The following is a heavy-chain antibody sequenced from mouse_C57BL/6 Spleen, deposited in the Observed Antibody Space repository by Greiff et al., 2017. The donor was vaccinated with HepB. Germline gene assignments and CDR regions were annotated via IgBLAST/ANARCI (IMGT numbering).Heavy chain of an antibody. CDR2: IDPENGDT. D-gene: IGHD1-1*01. J-gene: IGHJ2*01. Sequence: EVQLQQSGAELVRPGASVKLSCTASGFNIKDDYMHWVKQRPEQGLEWIGWIDPENGDTEYASKFQGKATITADTSSNTAYLQLSSLTSEDSAVYYCTTPVVGFDYWGQGTTLTVSS. V-gene: IGHV14-4*01. CDR3: TTPVVGFDY. CDR1: GFNIKDDY.